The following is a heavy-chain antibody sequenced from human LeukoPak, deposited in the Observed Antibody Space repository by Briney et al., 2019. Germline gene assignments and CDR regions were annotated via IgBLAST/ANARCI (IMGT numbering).Heavy chain of an antibody. D-gene: IGHD1-26*01. CDR2: INQGGSEK. J-gene: IGHJ4*02. CDR3: ARDAGAPTQDY. V-gene: IGHV3-7*01. Sequence: GGSLRLSCVASGFSFSSHWMSWARQAPGKGLEWVANINQGGSEKYYVDSVKGRFTISRDNTKNSLFLEMNSLRVEDTAVYYCARDAGAPTQDYWGQGTLVTVSS. CDR1: GFSFSSHW.